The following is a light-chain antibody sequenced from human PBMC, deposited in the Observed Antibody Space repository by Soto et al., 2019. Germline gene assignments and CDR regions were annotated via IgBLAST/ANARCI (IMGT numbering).Light chain of an antibody. Sequence: DIVMTQSPDSLAVSLGERATINCKSSQSVLYSSDNNNYLAWYQQKPGQPPHLLIYWASNRESGVPDRFSGSGSGTDFTLTISSLQAEDVAVYYCQQYYRTPLTFVGGTKVEIK. V-gene: IGKV4-1*01. J-gene: IGKJ4*01. CDR3: QQYYRTPLT. CDR1: QSVLYSSDNNNY. CDR2: WAS.